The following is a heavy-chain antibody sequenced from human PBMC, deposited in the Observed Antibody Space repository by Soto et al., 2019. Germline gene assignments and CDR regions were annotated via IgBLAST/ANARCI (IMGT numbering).Heavy chain of an antibody. V-gene: IGHV3-49*04. CDR1: GFTFGDYA. CDR3: TRPRYNWNYGAFDI. D-gene: IGHD1-7*01. J-gene: IGHJ3*02. CDR2: IRSKAYGGTT. Sequence: GGSLRLSCTASGFTFGDYAMSWVRQAPGKGLEWVGFIRSKAYGGTTEYAASVKGRFTISRDDSKSIAYLQMNSLKTEDTAVYYCTRPRYNWNYGAFDIWGQGTMVTVSS.